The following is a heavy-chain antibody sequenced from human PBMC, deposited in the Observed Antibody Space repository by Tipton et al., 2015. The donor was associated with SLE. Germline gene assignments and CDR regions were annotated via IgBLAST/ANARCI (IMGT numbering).Heavy chain of an antibody. CDR1: GYTFIGYY. CDR2: IYPNSGDT. D-gene: IGHD1-1*01. J-gene: IGHJ4*02. V-gene: IGHV1-2*06. Sequence: QLVQSGAEVKKPGASVKVSCKASGYTFIGYYIHWVRQAPGQGLEWVGRIYPNSGDTYCSQKFQGRVTMTRDTSINTAYMELTRLTSDGTAVYYCARGSTGSSVWGQGTLVTVSS. CDR3: ARGSTGSSV.